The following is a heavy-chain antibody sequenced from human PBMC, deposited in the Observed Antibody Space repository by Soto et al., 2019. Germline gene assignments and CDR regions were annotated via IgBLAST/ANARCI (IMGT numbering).Heavy chain of an antibody. CDR3: ARDYSISGSYAPWFDP. V-gene: IGHV3-66*01. Sequence: EVPVVESGGGLVQPGGSLRLSCAVSRSTVSNNYMAWVRQAPGKGLEWVSSIYVNGNTYYGESVKGRFTISRDSSRNTVYLQLNTLRGEDTALYFWARDYSISGSYAPWFDPRGQGTPVSVSS. CDR2: IYVNGNT. J-gene: IGHJ5*02. CDR1: RSTVSNNY. D-gene: IGHD3-16*01.